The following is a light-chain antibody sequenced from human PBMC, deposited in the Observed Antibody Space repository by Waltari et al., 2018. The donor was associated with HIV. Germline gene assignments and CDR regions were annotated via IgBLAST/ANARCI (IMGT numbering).Light chain of an antibody. CDR3: QHRSNWPPMYT. J-gene: IGKJ2*01. CDR2: DAS. CDR1: QSVNSY. V-gene: IGKV3-11*01. Sequence: IVLAQSPATLSLSPGERATLSCRASQSVNSYLAWYQQRLGQAPRLLIYDASNRAPGIPDRFSGSESGTDFTLTISSLAPDDSAVYYCQHRSNWPPMYTFGQGTKLEI.